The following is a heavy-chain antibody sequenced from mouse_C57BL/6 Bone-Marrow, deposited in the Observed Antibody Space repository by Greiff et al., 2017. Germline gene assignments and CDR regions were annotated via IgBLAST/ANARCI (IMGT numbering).Heavy chain of an antibody. CDR1: GYTFTSYW. V-gene: IGHV1-55*01. D-gene: IGHD1-1*01. CDR2: IYPGSGST. Sequence: QVQLQQPGAELVKPGASVKMSCKASGYTFTSYWITWVKQRPGQGLEWIGDIYPGSGSTNYNEKFKSKATLPVDTSSSTAYMQLSSLTSEDSAVYYCASPYYYGSSPRWYFDVWGTGTTVTVSS. CDR3: ASPYYYGSSPRWYFDV. J-gene: IGHJ1*03.